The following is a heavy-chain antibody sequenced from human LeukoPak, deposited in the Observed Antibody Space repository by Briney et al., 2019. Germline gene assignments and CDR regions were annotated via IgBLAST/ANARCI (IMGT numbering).Heavy chain of an antibody. CDR3: ARVWGAIDY. V-gene: IGHV1-8*01. CDR1: GYTFTNYD. CDR2: MNPKSGNT. Sequence: GASVKVSCKTSGYTFTNYDINWVRQAAGQGLEWMGWMNPKSGNTGSAQRFHGRVTMTRDTSISTAYMELSSLRSEDTAVYYCARVWGAIDYWGQGTLVTVSA. J-gene: IGHJ4*02. D-gene: IGHD1-26*01.